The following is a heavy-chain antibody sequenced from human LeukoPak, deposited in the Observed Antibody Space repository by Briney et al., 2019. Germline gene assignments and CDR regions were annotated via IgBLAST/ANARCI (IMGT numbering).Heavy chain of an antibody. CDR3: ATGYSSGWYFYFQH. Sequence: SETLSLTCTVSGGSISTYYWGWIRQPPGKGLEWIGSIYYSGSTYYNPSLKSRVTISVDTSKNQFSLKLSSVTAEDTAVYYCATGYSSGWYFYFQHWGQGSLVSDSS. J-gene: IGHJ1*01. D-gene: IGHD6-19*01. V-gene: IGHV4-39*07. CDR2: IYYSGST. CDR1: GGSISTYY.